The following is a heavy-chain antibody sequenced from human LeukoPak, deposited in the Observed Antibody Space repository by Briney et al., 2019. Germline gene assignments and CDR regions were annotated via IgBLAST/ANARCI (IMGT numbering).Heavy chain of an antibody. CDR3: ATAQVGAPTDF. CDR2: VHGDGYSI. V-gene: IGHV3-74*01. D-gene: IGHD1-26*01. J-gene: IGHJ4*02. Sequence: GGSLRLSCTASGFPFSSYAIYWVRQAPGKGLVWVARVHGDGYSISYADSVRGRFTISRDNAKDTLYLHMNSLRPEDTAVYYCATAQVGAPTDFWGQGTRVTVSS. CDR1: GFPFSSYA.